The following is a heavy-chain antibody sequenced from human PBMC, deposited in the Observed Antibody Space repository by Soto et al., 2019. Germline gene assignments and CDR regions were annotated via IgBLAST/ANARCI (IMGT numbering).Heavy chain of an antibody. D-gene: IGHD2-2*01. J-gene: IGHJ4*02. Sequence: QVQLVESGGGVVQPGRSLRLSCAASGFTFSTFGMHWVRQAPGKGLEWVAVIWPDGRNKYYADFVKGRLTISRDNSKNTLYLQMNSLRAEDTAVYYCASRSPALDYWGQGTLVTVSS. V-gene: IGHV3-33*01. CDR2: IWPDGRNK. CDR1: GFTFSTFG. CDR3: ASRSPALDY.